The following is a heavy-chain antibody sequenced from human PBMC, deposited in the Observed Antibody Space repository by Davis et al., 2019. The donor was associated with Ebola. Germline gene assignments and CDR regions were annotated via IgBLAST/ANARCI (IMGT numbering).Heavy chain of an antibody. CDR3: ARVAGIYGGAFDI. CDR2: IYSGGST. V-gene: IGHV3-53*01. D-gene: IGHD4-23*01. CDR1: GFTVSSNY. J-gene: IGHJ3*02. Sequence: PGGSLRLSCAASGFTVSSNYMSWVRQAPGKGLEWVSVIYSGGSTYYADSVKGRFTISRDNAKNSLYLQMNSLRAEDTAVYYCARVAGIYGGAFDIWGQGTMVTVSS.